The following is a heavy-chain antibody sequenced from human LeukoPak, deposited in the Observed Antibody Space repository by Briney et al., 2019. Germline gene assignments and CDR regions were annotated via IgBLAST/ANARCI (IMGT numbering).Heavy chain of an antibody. CDR2: IRYDGSNK. V-gene: IGHV3-30*02. CDR3: AKNWDVDFWSGYPGWYFDY. CDR1: GFTFRSYG. D-gene: IGHD3-3*01. Sequence: GGSLRLSCAASGFTFRSYGMHWVRQAPGKGLEWVAFIRYDGSNKYYADSVKGRFTISRDNSKNTLYLQMNSLRAEDTAVYYCAKNWDVDFWSGYPGWYFDYWGQGTLVTVSS. J-gene: IGHJ4*02.